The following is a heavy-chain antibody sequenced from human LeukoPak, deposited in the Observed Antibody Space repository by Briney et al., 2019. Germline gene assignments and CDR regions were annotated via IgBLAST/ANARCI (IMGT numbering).Heavy chain of an antibody. CDR2: ISYDGSNK. D-gene: IGHD2-15*01. Sequence: GRSLRLSCAASGFTFSSYAMHWVRQAPGKGLEWVAVISYDGSNKYYADPVKGRFTISRDNSKNTLYLQMNSLRAEDTAVYYCARDGGRFRVAVNYYYYGMDVWGKGTTVTVSS. J-gene: IGHJ6*04. CDR3: ARDGGRFRVAVNYYYYGMDV. CDR1: GFTFSSYA. V-gene: IGHV3-30*04.